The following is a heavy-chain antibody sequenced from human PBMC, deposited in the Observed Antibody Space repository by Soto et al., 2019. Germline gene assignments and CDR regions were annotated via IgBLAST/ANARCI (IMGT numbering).Heavy chain of an antibody. CDR1: GFGFGSFG. CDR2: ISRDGLNT. J-gene: IGHJ4*02. Sequence: VESGGDVVQPGRSLRLSCAASGFGFGSFGMHWVRQAPGQGLEWLAFISRDGLNTFYADSVRGRFTLSRDYSKSTMYLPMSALRDEDTALYYCARGNLSFDVDSSGRGTLVTVSS. D-gene: IGHD2-15*01. V-gene: IGHV3-30*03. CDR3: ARGNLSFDVDS.